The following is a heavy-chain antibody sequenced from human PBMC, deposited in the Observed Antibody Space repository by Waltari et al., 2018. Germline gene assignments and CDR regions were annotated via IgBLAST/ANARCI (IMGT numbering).Heavy chain of an antibody. V-gene: IGHV3-30*01. Sequence: QVQLVESGGGVVQPGRSLRLSCAASGFTFSSYAMHWVRQAPGKGLEWVAVISYDGSNKYDADSGKGRFTISRDKSKNTLYLQMNSLRAEDTAVYYCARDDYGDFPPDAFDIWGQGTMVTVSS. D-gene: IGHD4-17*01. J-gene: IGHJ3*02. CDR3: ARDDYGDFPPDAFDI. CDR1: GFTFSSYA. CDR2: ISYDGSNK.